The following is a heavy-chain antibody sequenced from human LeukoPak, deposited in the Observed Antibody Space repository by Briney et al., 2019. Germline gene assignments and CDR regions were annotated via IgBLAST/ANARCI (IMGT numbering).Heavy chain of an antibody. J-gene: IGHJ6*02. V-gene: IGHV1-24*01. CDR1: GYTLTELS. CDR2: FDPEDGET. D-gene: IGHD6-13*01. Sequence: ASVKVSCKVSGYTLTELSMHWVRQAPGKGLEWMGGFDPEDGETIYAQKFQGRVTMTEDTSTDTAYMELSSLRSEDTAVYYCARLRTRGAAAGLNGMDVWGQGTTVTVSS. CDR3: ARLRTRGAAAGLNGMDV.